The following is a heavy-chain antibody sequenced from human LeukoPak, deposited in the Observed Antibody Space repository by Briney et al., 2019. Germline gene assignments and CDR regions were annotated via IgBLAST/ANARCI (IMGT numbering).Heavy chain of an antibody. CDR2: INHSRIT. J-gene: IGHJ4*02. Sequence: PSETLSLTCAVYGAPFSGYWWYWIRRPPGKGLEWIGEINHSRITNYNPSLKSRVSISVDTSKNQFSLKLSSVTAADTAVYYCATTSGHWGQGALVTVSS. V-gene: IGHV4-34*01. CDR1: GAPFSGYW. CDR3: ATTSGH.